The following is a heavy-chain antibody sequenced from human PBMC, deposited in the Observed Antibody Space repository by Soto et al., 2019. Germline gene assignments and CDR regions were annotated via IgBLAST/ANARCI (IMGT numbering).Heavy chain of an antibody. D-gene: IGHD3-10*02. CDR3: ARARARLVPLYGMDV. V-gene: IGHV1-2*04. CDR1: GYTFTGYY. CDR2: INPNSGGT. Sequence: QVQLVQSGAEVKKPGASVKVSCKASGYTFTGYYMHWVRQAPGQGLEWMGWINPNSGGTNYAQKFQGWVTMTRDTSISTAYMELSRLRSEDTAVYYCARARARLVPLYGMDVWGQGTTVTVSS. J-gene: IGHJ6*02.